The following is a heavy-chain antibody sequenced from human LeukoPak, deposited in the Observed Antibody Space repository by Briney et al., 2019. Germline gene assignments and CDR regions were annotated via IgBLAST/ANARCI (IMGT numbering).Heavy chain of an antibody. J-gene: IGHJ4*02. CDR3: AKGLEQQLVPDFAY. Sequence: GRSLRLSCAASGFTFDDYAMHWVRQAPGKGLEWVSGISWNSGSIGYADSVKGRFTISRDNAKNSLYLQMNSLRAEDMALYYCAKGLEQQLVPDFAYWGQGTLVTVSS. D-gene: IGHD6-13*01. V-gene: IGHV3-9*03. CDR1: GFTFDDYA. CDR2: ISWNSGSI.